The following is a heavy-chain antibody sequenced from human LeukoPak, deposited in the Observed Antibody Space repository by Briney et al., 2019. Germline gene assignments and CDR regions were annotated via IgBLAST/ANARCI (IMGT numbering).Heavy chain of an antibody. CDR1: GGSINGYY. CDR2: IYYSGSTTHNPYSGST. D-gene: IGHD6-19*01. J-gene: IGHJ4*02. V-gene: IGHV4-59*08. CDR3: ARHKNSYTNGWYF. Sequence: PSETLSLTCTVSGGSINGYYWSWIRQPPGKRLEWIGYIYYSGSTTHNPYSGSTTYNPSLKSRVTISVDTSRNQFSLKLNSVTAADTAVYFCARHKNSYTNGWYFWGQGTLVTVSS.